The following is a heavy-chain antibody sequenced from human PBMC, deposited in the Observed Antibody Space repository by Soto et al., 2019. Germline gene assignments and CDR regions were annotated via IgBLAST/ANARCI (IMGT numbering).Heavy chain of an antibody. J-gene: IGHJ4*02. CDR3: ARGGNDFWSGHYYFDY. V-gene: IGHV3-30-3*01. CDR2: ISYDGSNE. CDR1: GFTFSNYA. Sequence: GGSLRLSCAASGFTFSNYAVHWVRQAPGKGLERVAVISYDGSNEYYADSVKGRLTISRDTSKNTVYLQMNSLRAEDTAVYYCARGGNDFWSGHYYFDYWGQGTLVTVSS. D-gene: IGHD3-3*01.